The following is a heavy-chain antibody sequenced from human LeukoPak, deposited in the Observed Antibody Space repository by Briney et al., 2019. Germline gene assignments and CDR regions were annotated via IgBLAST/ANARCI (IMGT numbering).Heavy chain of an antibody. CDR1: GGSISSYY. J-gene: IGHJ5*02. Sequence: PSETLSLTCTVSGGSISSYYWSWIRQPPGKGLEWIGYIYYSGSTNYNPSLKSRVTISVDTSKNQFSLKLSSVTAADTAVYYCARESRFGELFRFDPWGQGTLVTVSS. CDR2: IYYSGST. D-gene: IGHD3-10*01. CDR3: ARESRFGELFRFDP. V-gene: IGHV4-59*01.